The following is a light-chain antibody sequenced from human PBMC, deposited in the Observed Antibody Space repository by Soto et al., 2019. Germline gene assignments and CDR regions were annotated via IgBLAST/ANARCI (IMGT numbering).Light chain of an antibody. CDR1: QSISSY. CDR2: GAS. Sequence: DIQVSPSRYSLSTSVGDRVTITCLASQSISSYLNWYQQKPGKAPKLLIYGASRWQSGVPARFSGSGSGTDFTLTISSLQAEDVATYYCQQCYGTPSTFGEGTKVDI. J-gene: IGKJ4*01. CDR3: QQCYGTPST. V-gene: IGKV1-39*01.